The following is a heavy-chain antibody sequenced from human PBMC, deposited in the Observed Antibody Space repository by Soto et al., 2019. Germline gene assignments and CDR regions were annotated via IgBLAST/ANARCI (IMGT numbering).Heavy chain of an antibody. V-gene: IGHV1-18*01. Sequence: QVQLVQSGAEVKKPGASVKVSCKASGYTFTSYGVSWVRQAPGQGLEWMGWISAYNGNTNFTQKLQGRVTMTTDTSTSTAYMELRSLTSDDTAVYYCATGAYCSTTTCYPWYYGMDVWGQGTTVPVSS. CDR2: ISAYNGNT. J-gene: IGHJ6*02. CDR1: GYTFTSYG. CDR3: ATGAYCSTTTCYPWYYGMDV. D-gene: IGHD2-2*01.